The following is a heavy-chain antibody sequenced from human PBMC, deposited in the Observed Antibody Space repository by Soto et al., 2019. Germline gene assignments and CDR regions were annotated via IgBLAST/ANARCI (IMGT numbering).Heavy chain of an antibody. D-gene: IGHD5-12*01. CDR3: ARDQDSGYVINLLYFYNMDV. V-gene: IGHV1-46*01. Sequence: ASVKVSCKASGYTFTSYYMHWVRQAPGQGLEWMGIINPSGGSTNYAQKFQGRVTMTADESTSTAYMELSSLRSEDTAVYYCARDQDSGYVINLLYFYNMDVWGQGTTVTVSS. CDR2: INPSGGST. J-gene: IGHJ6*02. CDR1: GYTFTSYY.